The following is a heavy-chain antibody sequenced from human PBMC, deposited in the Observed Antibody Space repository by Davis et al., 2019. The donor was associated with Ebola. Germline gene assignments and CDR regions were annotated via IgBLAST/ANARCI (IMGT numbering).Heavy chain of an antibody. D-gene: IGHD5-24*01. Sequence: GGSLRLSCAASGFTFSDYYMSWIRQAPGKGLEWVSYISSSGSTIYYADSVKGRFTISRDNAKNSLYLQMNSLRAEDTAVYYCAKASVRWYYFDYWGQGTLVTVSS. CDR2: ISSSGSTI. J-gene: IGHJ4*02. CDR1: GFTFSDYY. V-gene: IGHV3-11*01. CDR3: AKASVRWYYFDY.